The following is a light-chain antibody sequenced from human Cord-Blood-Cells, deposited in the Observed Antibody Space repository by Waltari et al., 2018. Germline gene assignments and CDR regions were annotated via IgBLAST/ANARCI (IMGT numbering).Light chain of an antibody. V-gene: IGKV3-11*01. J-gene: IGKJ2*01. CDR2: DAS. Sequence: IVLTQSPATLSLSPVERATLSCRASQSVSSYLAWYQQKPGQAPRLLIDDASNRATGIPARFSGSGSGTDFTLTISSLEPEDFAVYYCQQRSNWPPYTFGQGTKLESK. CDR1: QSVSSY. CDR3: QQRSNWPPYT.